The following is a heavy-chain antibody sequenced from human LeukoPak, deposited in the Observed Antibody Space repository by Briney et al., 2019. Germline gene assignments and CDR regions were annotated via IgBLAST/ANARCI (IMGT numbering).Heavy chain of an antibody. Sequence: PSETLSLTCTVSGGSISSSSDYWGWIRQPPGKGLEWIGSIYYSGSTYYNPALKSRVTISVDTSKTQFSLKLSSVTAADTAVYYCARDRLAVAGNYYYYGLDVWGQGTTVTVSS. CDR3: ARDRLAVAGNYYYYGLDV. D-gene: IGHD6-19*01. CDR1: GGSISSSSDY. CDR2: IYYSGST. V-gene: IGHV4-39*07. J-gene: IGHJ6*02.